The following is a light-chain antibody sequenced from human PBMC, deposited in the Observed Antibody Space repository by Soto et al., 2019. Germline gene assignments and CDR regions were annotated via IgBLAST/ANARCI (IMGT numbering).Light chain of an antibody. CDR2: DVS. Sequence: QSALTQPLSVSGSPGQSVTISCTGTSSDVGGYGLVSWYQQYPGKAPKLIIFDVSGRPSGVHNRFYGSKSGTPAYLTVSGLQAEDEGGYCCCSSAGNFSWVYGGGTQLTVL. CDR3: CSSAGNFSWV. CDR1: SSDVGGYGL. J-gene: IGLJ3*02. V-gene: IGLV2-11*01.